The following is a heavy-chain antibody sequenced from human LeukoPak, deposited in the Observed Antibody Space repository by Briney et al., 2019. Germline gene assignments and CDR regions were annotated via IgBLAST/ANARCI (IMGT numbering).Heavy chain of an antibody. V-gene: IGHV1-69*13. CDR2: IIPIFGTA. CDR3: ARDGRYDSSGHTFDY. CDR1: GGTFSIYA. J-gene: IGHJ4*02. Sequence: GASVTVSCKASGGTFSIYAISWVRQAPGQGLEWMGGIIPIFGTANYAQKFQGRVTITADESTSTVYMELSLRSEDTAVYYCARDGRYDSSGHTFDYWGQGTLVTVSS. D-gene: IGHD3-22*01.